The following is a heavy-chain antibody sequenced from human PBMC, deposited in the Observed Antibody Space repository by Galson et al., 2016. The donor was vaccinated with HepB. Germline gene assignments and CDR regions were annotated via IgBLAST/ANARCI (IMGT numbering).Heavy chain of an antibody. CDR3: ARGIRKKRYSSGWTYYFDY. V-gene: IGHV3-7*01. J-gene: IGHJ4*02. CDR2: INQAGSEK. Sequence: SLRLSCAASGFTFSTSWMTWVRQGPGKGLEWVANINQAGSEKHYVDSMKGRFTISRDNANNLVFLQVNSLRAEDTAVYYCARGIRKKRYSSGWTYYFDYWGQGTLVTVSS. D-gene: IGHD6-19*01. CDR1: GFTFSTSW.